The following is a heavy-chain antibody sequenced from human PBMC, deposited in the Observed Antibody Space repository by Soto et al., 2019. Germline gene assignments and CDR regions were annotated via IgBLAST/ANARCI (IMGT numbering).Heavy chain of an antibody. J-gene: IGHJ4*02. CDR2: IYYSGST. Sequence: PSETLSLTCTVSGGSISSSSYYWGWIRQPPGKGLEWIGGIYYSGSTYYNPSLKSRVTISVDTSKNQFSLKLSSVTAADTAVYYCARLISLASDDYWGQGTLVTVSS. CDR1: GGSISSSSYY. D-gene: IGHD2-15*01. V-gene: IGHV4-39*01. CDR3: ARLISLASDDY.